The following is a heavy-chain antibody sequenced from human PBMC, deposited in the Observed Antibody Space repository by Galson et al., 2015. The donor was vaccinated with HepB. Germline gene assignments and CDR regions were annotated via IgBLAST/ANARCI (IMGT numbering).Heavy chain of an antibody. CDR1: GLSLNTSGVG. D-gene: IGHD3-16*01. Sequence: PALVKPTQTVTLTCTLSGLSLNTSGVGVGWIRQPPGKALEWLALIYWDDNKRYSPSLKTRLTITKDTSKNQVVLTMTNMDPVDTATFYCAHRLGAHFDSWGQGTLVTVPS. CDR3: AHRLGAHFDS. CDR2: IYWDDNK. V-gene: IGHV2-5*02. J-gene: IGHJ4*02.